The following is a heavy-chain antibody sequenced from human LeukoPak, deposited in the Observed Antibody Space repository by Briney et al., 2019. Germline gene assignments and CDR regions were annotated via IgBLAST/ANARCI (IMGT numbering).Heavy chain of an antibody. Sequence: ASVKVSCQASGYTFTHYYMHWVRQAPGQGLEWMGWINPNSGGTNYAQKFQGWVTMTRDTSISTDYMELSRLRSDDTAVYYCAREDSSGMDVWGKGTTVTVSS. CDR2: INPNSGGT. CDR1: GYTFTHYY. J-gene: IGHJ6*04. CDR3: AREDSSGMDV. D-gene: IGHD3-22*01. V-gene: IGHV1-2*04.